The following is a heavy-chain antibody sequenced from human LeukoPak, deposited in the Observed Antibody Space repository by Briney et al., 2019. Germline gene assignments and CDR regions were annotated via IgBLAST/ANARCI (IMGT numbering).Heavy chain of an antibody. J-gene: IGHJ3*01. Sequence: QAGGSLRLSCAASGFTFSSYLMHWVRQAPGKGLVWVSRINTDESNAYADSVKGRFTISRDNAKNTLYLQMNSLRAEDTAVYFCGRGGDGINVWGQGTTVIVSS. CDR1: GFTFSSYL. CDR2: INTDESNA. CDR3: GRGGDGINV. V-gene: IGHV3-74*01.